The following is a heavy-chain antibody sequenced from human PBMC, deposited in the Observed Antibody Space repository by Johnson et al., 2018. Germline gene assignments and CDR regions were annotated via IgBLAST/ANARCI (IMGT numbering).Heavy chain of an antibody. CDR1: GFTFGDYA. CDR3: TRDTYSGSYLYYYYYMDV. V-gene: IGHV3-49*03. D-gene: IGHD1-26*01. Sequence: VQLVESGGGLVQPGRSLRLSCTASGFTFGDYAMSWFRQAPGKGLEWVGFIRSKAYGGTTEYAASVKGRFTISRDDSKSIAYMQMNSLKTEDTAVYYCTRDTYSGSYLYYYYYMDVWGKGTTVTVSS. CDR2: IRSKAYGGTT. J-gene: IGHJ6*03.